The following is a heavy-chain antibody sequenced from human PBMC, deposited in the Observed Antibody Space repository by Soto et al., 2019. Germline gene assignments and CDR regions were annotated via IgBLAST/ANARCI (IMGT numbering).Heavy chain of an antibody. D-gene: IGHD2-15*01. CDR3: ARPRRYCSGGDCYSGYGMDV. J-gene: IGHJ6*02. CDR1: GFTFNSYV. Sequence: PGGSLRLSCAASGFTFNSYVMGWVRQAPGRGLEWVSGISGSGGYSKYADSVRGRFTLSRDNSKNTLYLQMNSLRAEDAAVYYCARPRRYCSGGDCYSGYGMDVWGQGTTVTISS. CDR2: ISGSGGYS. V-gene: IGHV3-23*01.